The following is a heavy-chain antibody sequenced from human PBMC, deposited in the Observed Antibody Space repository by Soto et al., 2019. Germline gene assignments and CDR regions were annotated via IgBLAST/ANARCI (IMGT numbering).Heavy chain of an antibody. CDR3: ARDMSLLVYAIHDYYGMDV. CDR2: ISAYNGNT. V-gene: IGHV1-18*01. J-gene: IGHJ6*02. Sequence: ASVKVSCKASGYTFTSYGISWVRQAPGQGLEWMGWISAYNGNTNYAQKLQGRVTMTTDTSTSTAYMELRSLRSDDTAVYYCARDMSLLVYAIHDYYGMDVWGQGTTVTVSS. D-gene: IGHD2-8*01. CDR1: GYTFTSYG.